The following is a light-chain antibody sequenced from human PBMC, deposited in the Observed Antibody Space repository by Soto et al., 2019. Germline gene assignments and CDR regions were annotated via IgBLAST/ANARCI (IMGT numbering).Light chain of an antibody. J-gene: IGKJ1*01. CDR3: QQYDTSPRT. CDR2: GAS. Sequence: EIVLTQSPGTLSLYRGERATLSCRASQTVNSIYFAWYQRKPGQAPRLLIYGASNRATGIPDRFSGSRSGTDFTLTISRLEAEDFGVYYCQQYDTSPRTFGQGTKVDIK. V-gene: IGKV3-20*01. CDR1: QTVNSIY.